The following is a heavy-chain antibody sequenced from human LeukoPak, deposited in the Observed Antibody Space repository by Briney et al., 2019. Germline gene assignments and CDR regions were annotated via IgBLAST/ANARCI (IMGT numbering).Heavy chain of an antibody. V-gene: IGHV3-11*03. CDR2: ISSSSSYT. Sequence: GGSLRLSCAASEFTFSDYYMSWIRQAPGKGLEWVSYISSSSSYTNYADSVKGRFTISRDNAKNSLYLQMNSLRAEDTAMYYCARVQGYSRFDYWGQGTLVTVSS. J-gene: IGHJ4*02. CDR3: ARVQGYSRFDY. D-gene: IGHD3-22*01. CDR1: EFTFSDYY.